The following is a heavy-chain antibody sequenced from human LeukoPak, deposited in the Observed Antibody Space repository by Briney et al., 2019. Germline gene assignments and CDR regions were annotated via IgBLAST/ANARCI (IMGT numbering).Heavy chain of an antibody. CDR3: ARVSQMGSATTFSLDY. D-gene: IGHD2-2*01. CDR2: IHHSGSA. V-gene: IGHV4-30-2*01. Sequence: PSETLSLTCTVSGASISIGGYHWGWIRQPPGEGLEWIGHIHHSGSAYYNSSLKSRLTISVDRSTNQFSLKLNSVTAADTAVYYCARVSQMGSATTFSLDYWGRGTLVTVSS. CDR1: GASISIGGYH. J-gene: IGHJ4*02.